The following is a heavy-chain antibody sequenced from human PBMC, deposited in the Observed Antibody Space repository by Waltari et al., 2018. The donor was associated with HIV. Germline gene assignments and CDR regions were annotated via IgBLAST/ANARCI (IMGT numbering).Heavy chain of an antibody. Sequence: QAQLMESGGGVVQPGRSLRLSCAASGFTFSNYAMHWVRQAPGKGLGWVAVISYDGSNKYYADSVKGRFTISRDSSKNTLYLQMNSLTAQDTAVYYCARTFIRATNGMDVWGQGTTVFVSS. CDR2: ISYDGSNK. J-gene: IGHJ6*02. V-gene: IGHV3-30*03. CDR1: GFTFSNYA. CDR3: ARTFIRATNGMDV.